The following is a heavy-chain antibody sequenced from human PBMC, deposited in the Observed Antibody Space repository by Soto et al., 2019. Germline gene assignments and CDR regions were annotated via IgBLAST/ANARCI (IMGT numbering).Heavy chain of an antibody. D-gene: IGHD4-17*01. J-gene: IGHJ4*02. CDR2: ISAYNGNT. CDR1: GGTFTSYG. Sequence: ASXKVSCKASGGTFTSYGISWVREAPGQGLEWMGWISAYNGNTNYAQKLQGRVTMTTDTSTSTAYMELRSLRSDDTAVYYCARDLTTVTTFVYWGQGTLVTVSS. V-gene: IGHV1-18*01. CDR3: ARDLTTVTTFVY.